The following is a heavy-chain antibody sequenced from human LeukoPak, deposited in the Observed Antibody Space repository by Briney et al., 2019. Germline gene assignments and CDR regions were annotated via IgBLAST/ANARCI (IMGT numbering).Heavy chain of an antibody. D-gene: IGHD1-26*01. V-gene: IGHV3-43D*03. Sequence: HPGGSLRLSCAASGFTFDDYAMHWVRQAPGKGLEWVSLISWDGGSTYYADSVKGRFTISRDNSKDSLYLQVNSLRAEDTALYYCAKDSGTYYSYFDYWGQGTLVTVSS. J-gene: IGHJ4*02. CDR1: GFTFDDYA. CDR2: ISWDGGST. CDR3: AKDSGTYYSYFDY.